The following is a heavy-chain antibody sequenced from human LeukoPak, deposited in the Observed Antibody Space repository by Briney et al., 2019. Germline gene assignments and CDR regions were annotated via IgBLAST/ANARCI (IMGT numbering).Heavy chain of an antibody. V-gene: IGHV4-34*01. Sequence: PSETLSLTCAVYGGSFSGYYWSWIRQPPGKGLEWIGEINHSGSTNYNPSLKSRVTISVDTSKNQFSLKLSSVTAADTAVYYCARGGRYGDYGIDYWGQGTLVTASS. CDR2: INHSGST. CDR1: GGSFSGYY. CDR3: ARGGRYGDYGIDY. J-gene: IGHJ4*02. D-gene: IGHD4-17*01.